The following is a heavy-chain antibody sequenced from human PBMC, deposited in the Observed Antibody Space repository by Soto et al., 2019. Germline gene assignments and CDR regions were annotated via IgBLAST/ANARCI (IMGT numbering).Heavy chain of an antibody. Sequence: GGSLRLSCAASGFTFSSYGMHWVRQAPGKGLEWVAVISYDGSNKYYADSVKGRFTIPRDNSKNTLYLQMNSLRAEDTAVYYCAKDLNTMVRGVYYYYGMDVWGQGTTVTVS. V-gene: IGHV3-30*18. J-gene: IGHJ6*02. CDR2: ISYDGSNK. D-gene: IGHD3-10*01. CDR1: GFTFSSYG. CDR3: AKDLNTMVRGVYYYYGMDV.